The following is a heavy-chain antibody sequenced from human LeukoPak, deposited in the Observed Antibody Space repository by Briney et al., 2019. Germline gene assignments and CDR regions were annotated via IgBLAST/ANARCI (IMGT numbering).Heavy chain of an antibody. D-gene: IGHD5-18*01. Sequence: SETLSLTCTVSGGPISSYYWSWIRQPPGKGLEYIGYIYYSGSTNYNPSLKSRVTISVDTSKNQFSLKLSSVTAADTAVYYCARTEESGYSYGYFGYYYYMDVWGKGTTVTVSS. CDR3: ARTEESGYSYGYFGYYYYMDV. CDR2: IYYSGST. J-gene: IGHJ6*03. CDR1: GGPISSYY. V-gene: IGHV4-59*01.